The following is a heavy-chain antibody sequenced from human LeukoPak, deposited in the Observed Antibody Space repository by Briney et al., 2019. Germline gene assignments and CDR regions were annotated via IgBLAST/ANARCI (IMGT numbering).Heavy chain of an antibody. CDR1: GYTFTTYY. CDR3: ARAASNYDFWSGRFYYYMDV. J-gene: IGHJ6*03. D-gene: IGHD3-3*01. V-gene: IGHV1-46*01. Sequence: ASVKVSCKASGYTFTTYYMHWVRQAPGQGLEWMGIINPGGDNKNYAQKFQGRVTMTRDTSTSTVYMELSSLRSEDTAVHYCARAASNYDFWSGRFYYYMDVWGKGTTVTVS. CDR2: INPGGDNK.